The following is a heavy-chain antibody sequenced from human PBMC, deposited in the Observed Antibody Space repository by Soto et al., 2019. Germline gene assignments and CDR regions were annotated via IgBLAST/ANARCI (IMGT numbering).Heavy chain of an antibody. CDR3: ASYRGALYFES. Sequence: SETLSLTCTVAGGSISSGGYYWSWIRQHPGKGLEWIGYIYYSGSTYYNPSLKSRVTISVDTSKNQFSLKLTSVTVADTAVYYCASYRGALYFESWGPGILVTVSS. J-gene: IGHJ4*02. D-gene: IGHD3-16*01. CDR1: GGSISSGGYY. V-gene: IGHV4-31*03. CDR2: IYYSGST.